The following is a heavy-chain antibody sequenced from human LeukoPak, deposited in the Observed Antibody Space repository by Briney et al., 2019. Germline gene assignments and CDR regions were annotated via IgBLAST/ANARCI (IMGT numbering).Heavy chain of an antibody. D-gene: IGHD6-19*01. V-gene: IGHV4-59*01. CDR3: ARNGAVAGTANWFDP. Sequence: PSETLSLTCTVSGGSISSYYWSWIRQPPANGLEWIGYIYYSGSTNYNPSLKSRVTISVDTSKNQFSLKLSSVTAADTAVYYCARNGAVAGTANWFDPWGQGTLVTVSS. J-gene: IGHJ5*02. CDR2: IYYSGST. CDR1: GGSISSYY.